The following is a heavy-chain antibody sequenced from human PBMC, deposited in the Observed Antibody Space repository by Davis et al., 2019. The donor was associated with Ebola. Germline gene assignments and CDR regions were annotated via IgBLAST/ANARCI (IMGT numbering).Heavy chain of an antibody. V-gene: IGHV1-58*02. CDR2: IVVGNVNT. D-gene: IGHD1-14*01. CDR1: GFTFTNSA. Sequence: SVKVSCKASGFTFTNSAMQWVRQARGQRPEWIGSIVVGNVNTNYAQKLQGRVTITRDMSTSTSYLDLSNLRSEDTAVYYCAASAGTVGKFDYWGQGTLVTVSS. CDR3: AASAGTVGKFDY. J-gene: IGHJ4*01.